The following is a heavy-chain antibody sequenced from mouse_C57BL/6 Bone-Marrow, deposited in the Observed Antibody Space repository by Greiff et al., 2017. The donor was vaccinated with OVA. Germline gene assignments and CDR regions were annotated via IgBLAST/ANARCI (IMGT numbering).Heavy chain of an antibody. CDR3: AGLLKTWFAY. J-gene: IGHJ3*01. CDR1: GYTFTSYW. Sequence: VQLQQPGAELVKPGASVKLSCKASGYTFTSYWMQWVKQRPGQGLEWIGEIDPSDSYTNYNQKFKGKATLTVDKSSSTAYMQLSSLTSEDSAVYYCAGLLKTWFAYWGQGTLVTVSA. D-gene: IGHD2-3*01. CDR2: IDPSDSYT. V-gene: IGHV1-50*01.